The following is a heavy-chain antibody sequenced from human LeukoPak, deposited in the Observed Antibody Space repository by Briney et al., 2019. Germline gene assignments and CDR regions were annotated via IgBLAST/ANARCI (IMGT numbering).Heavy chain of an antibody. Sequence: PSQTLSLTCTVSGGSISSGDYYWSWIRQPPGKGLEWIGYIYYSGSTYYNPSLKSRVTISVDTSKNQFSLKLSSVTAADTAVYYCARGDLSKNIAFDIWGQGTMVTVSS. D-gene: IGHD2/OR15-2a*01. CDR2: IYYSGST. CDR1: GGSISSGDYY. J-gene: IGHJ3*02. CDR3: ARGDLSKNIAFDI. V-gene: IGHV4-30-4*08.